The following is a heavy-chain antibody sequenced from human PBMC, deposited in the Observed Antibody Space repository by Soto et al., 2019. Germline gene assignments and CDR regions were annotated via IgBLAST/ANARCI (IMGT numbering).Heavy chain of an antibody. J-gene: IGHJ4*02. V-gene: IGHV3-30*18. D-gene: IGHD6-13*01. Sequence: GGSLRLSCAASGFTFSSYGMHWVRQAPGKGLEWVAVISYDGSNKYYADSVKGRFTISRDNSKNTLYLQMNSLRAEDTAVYYCAKPRYSSSWFYFDYWGQGTLVTV. CDR3: AKPRYSSSWFYFDY. CDR2: ISYDGSNK. CDR1: GFTFSSYG.